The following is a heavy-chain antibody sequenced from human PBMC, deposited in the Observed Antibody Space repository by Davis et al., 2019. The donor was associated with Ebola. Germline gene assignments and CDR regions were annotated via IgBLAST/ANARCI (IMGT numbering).Heavy chain of an antibody. Sequence: LSLTCAASGFTFSNAWMSWVRQAPGKGLEWVGRTRNKGNSYSTEYAASVKGRFTISRDESKNSLYLQMNSLKTEDTAVYYCARVPTGIYVLDIWGQGTMVTVSS. J-gene: IGHJ3*02. CDR2: TRNKGNSYST. CDR3: ARVPTGIYVLDI. D-gene: IGHD1-1*01. V-gene: IGHV3-72*01. CDR1: GFTFSNAW.